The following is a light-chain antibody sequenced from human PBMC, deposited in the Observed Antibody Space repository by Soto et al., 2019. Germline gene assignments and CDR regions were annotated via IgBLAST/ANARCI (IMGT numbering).Light chain of an antibody. CDR2: EVS. CDR1: SSDVGAYNR. J-gene: IGLJ1*01. CDR3: LSYTTTSSYV. V-gene: IGLV2-14*01. Sequence: QSALTQPASVSGSPGQSITISCTGTSSDVGAYNRVSWYQQYSGKAPKLMIYEVSNRPSGVSNRFSGSKSGNTASLTISGLQAEDDADYYCLSYTTTSSYVFGTGTKLTVL.